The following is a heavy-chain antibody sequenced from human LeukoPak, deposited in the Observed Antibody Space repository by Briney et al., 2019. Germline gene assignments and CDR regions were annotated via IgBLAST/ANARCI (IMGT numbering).Heavy chain of an antibody. J-gene: IGHJ6*02. CDR1: GFTFSDSY. D-gene: IGHD6-13*01. CDR2: ISGGGITI. V-gene: IGHV3-11*01. Sequence: GGSLRLSCAASGFTFSDSYMSWIRQAPGKGLEWVSLISGGGITIYYADSVKGRFTVSRDNAKNSLFLLMNSLRAEDTAVYYCARVNSSSWYRDYYGMDVWGQGTTVTVSS. CDR3: ARVNSSSWYRDYYGMDV.